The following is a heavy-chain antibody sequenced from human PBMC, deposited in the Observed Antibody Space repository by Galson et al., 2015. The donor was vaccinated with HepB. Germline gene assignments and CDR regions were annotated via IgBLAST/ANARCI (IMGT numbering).Heavy chain of an antibody. V-gene: IGHV3-48*04. J-gene: IGHJ4*02. D-gene: IGHD3-22*01. CDR3: ARDYVDSSGYFYVGFDY. Sequence: SLRLSCAASGFSFNIYSVNWVRQAPGKGLEWVSYISSSSITKYYADSVKGRFTISRDNTENTLYLHMNSLRAEDTAEYYCARDYVDSSGYFYVGFDYWGQGTLVTVSS. CDR1: GFSFNIYS. CDR2: ISSSSITK.